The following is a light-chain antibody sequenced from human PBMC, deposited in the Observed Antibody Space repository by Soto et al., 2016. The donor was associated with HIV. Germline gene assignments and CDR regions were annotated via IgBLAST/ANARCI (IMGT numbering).Light chain of an antibody. Sequence: DIQMTQSPSSLSASVGDRVTITCRASQDIRSDLGWYQQKPGKAPKLLIYTASNLQTGVPSRFRGSGFGTDFTLTISSLQPEDFATYYCQQSYNTPWMFGQGTKVEIK. CDR3: QQSYNTPWM. CDR1: QDIRSD. CDR2: TAS. J-gene: IGKJ1*01. V-gene: IGKV1-39*01.